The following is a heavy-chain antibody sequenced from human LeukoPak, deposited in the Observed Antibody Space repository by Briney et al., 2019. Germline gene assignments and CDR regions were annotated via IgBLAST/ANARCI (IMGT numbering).Heavy chain of an antibody. Sequence: PGGSLRLSCAASGFTVSSNYMIWVRQAPGKGLEWVSLIYSGGTTFYADSVKGRFTISRDNAKNTLYLQMNSLSTEDTAVYYCASGYSSDYGGNVYWGRGTLVTVSS. CDR1: GFTVSSNY. J-gene: IGHJ4*02. CDR3: ASGYSSDYGGNVY. V-gene: IGHV3-66*01. D-gene: IGHD4-23*01. CDR2: IYSGGTT.